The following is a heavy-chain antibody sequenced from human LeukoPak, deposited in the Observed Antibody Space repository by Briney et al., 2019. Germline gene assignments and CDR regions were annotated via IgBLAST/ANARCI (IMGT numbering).Heavy chain of an antibody. J-gene: IGHJ6*03. CDR1: GFTFSSYE. CDR3: AREDSSRFEDLYYDYYYMDV. Sequence: GGSLRLSCAASGFTFSSYEMNWVRQAPGKGLEWVSYISSSGSTIYHADSVKGRFTISRDNAKNSLYLQINSLRAEDTAVYYCAREDSSRFEDLYYDYYYMDVWGKGTTVTVSS. D-gene: IGHD6-13*01. CDR2: ISSSGSTI. V-gene: IGHV3-48*03.